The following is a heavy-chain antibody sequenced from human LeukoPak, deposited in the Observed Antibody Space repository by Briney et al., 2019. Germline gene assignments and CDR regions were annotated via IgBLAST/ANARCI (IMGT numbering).Heavy chain of an antibody. D-gene: IGHD1-26*01. CDR2: FDPEDGET. Sequence: ASVKVSCKVSGYTLTELSVHWVRQAPGKGLEWMGGFDPEDGETIYAQKFQGRVTMTEDTSTDTAYMELSNLRSEDTAVYYCATSHGSGSPVDYWGQGTLVTVSS. V-gene: IGHV1-24*01. CDR3: ATSHGSGSPVDY. J-gene: IGHJ4*02. CDR1: GYTLTELS.